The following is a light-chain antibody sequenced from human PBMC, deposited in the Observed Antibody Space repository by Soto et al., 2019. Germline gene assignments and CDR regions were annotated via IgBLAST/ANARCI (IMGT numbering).Light chain of an antibody. CDR1: NIGSKS. CDR2: HDT. V-gene: IGLV3-21*04. J-gene: IGLJ3*02. CDR3: HVWDSSTDAV. Sequence: SYELTQPPSVSLAPGETARIACGGTNIGSKSVHWYQQKPGQAPVLVISHDTDRPSGIPERISGSNSGNTATLTISRVEAGDEADYYCHVWDSSTDAVFGGGTKLTVL.